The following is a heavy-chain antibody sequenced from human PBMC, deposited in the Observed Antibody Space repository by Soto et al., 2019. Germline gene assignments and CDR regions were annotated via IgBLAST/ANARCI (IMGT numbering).Heavy chain of an antibody. J-gene: IGHJ6*03. CDR1: GYTFTSYA. CDR3: AREAGDYYYYYMDV. V-gene: IGHV1-3*01. Sequence: ASVKVSSKASGYTFTSYAMHWVRQAPGQRLEWMGWINAGNGNTKYSQKFQGRVTITRDTSASTAYMELSSLRSEDTAVYYCAREAGDYYYYYMDVWGKGTTVTVSS. CDR2: INAGNGNT.